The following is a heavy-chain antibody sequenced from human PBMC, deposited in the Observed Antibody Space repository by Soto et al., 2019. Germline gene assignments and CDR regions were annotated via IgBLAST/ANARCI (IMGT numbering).Heavy chain of an antibody. Sequence: GGSLRLSCAASGFTFSSYGMHWVRQSPGKGLEWVSVISYDGSNIYYADSVKGRFTISRDNSKNTLYLQMNSLRAEDTAVCYCAKDLYAYCGGDCYSRPFDYWGQGTLVTVSS. J-gene: IGHJ4*02. CDR3: AKDLYAYCGGDCYSRPFDY. CDR2: ISYDGSNI. V-gene: IGHV3-30*18. D-gene: IGHD2-21*02. CDR1: GFTFSSYG.